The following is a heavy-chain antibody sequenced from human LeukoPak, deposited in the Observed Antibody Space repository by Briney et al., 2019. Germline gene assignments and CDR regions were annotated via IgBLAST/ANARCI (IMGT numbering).Heavy chain of an antibody. CDR2: IYSGGST. J-gene: IGHJ4*02. Sequence: GGSLRLSCAASGFTFSDYYMSWVRQAPGKGLEWVSVIYSGGSTYYADSVKGRFTISRDNSKNTLYLQMNSLRAEDTAVYYCARGYGSGTDYWGQGTLVTVSS. CDR1: GFTFSDYY. V-gene: IGHV3-53*01. CDR3: ARGYGSGTDY. D-gene: IGHD3-10*01.